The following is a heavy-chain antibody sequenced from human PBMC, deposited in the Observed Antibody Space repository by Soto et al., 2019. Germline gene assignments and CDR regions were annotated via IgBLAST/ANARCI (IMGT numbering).Heavy chain of an antibody. J-gene: IGHJ5*02. CDR3: ARDDCLSATCPRQGFDP. CDR1: GYIFTTYG. D-gene: IGHD2-21*01. V-gene: IGHV1-18*04. CDR2: ISPDNGGT. Sequence: QVQLVQSGAEVKKPGASLKVSCMASGYIFTTYGISWVRQAPVQRLEWMGWISPDNGGTTYAQTFQGRLTLSTDTTTSTAYMEMRSLRSDDTAVYYCARDDCLSATCPRQGFDPWGQGTLVTVSP.